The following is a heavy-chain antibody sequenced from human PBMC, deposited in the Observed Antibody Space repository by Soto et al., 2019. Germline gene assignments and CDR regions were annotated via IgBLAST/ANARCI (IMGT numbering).Heavy chain of an antibody. V-gene: IGHV3-23*01. CDR1: GFSFSSYA. CDR2: ISGSDGST. J-gene: IGHJ4*02. CDR3: AKDGERDAGYEDY. D-gene: IGHD3-10*01. Sequence: EVQLLESGGGLVQPGGSLRLSCVASGFSFSSYAMSWVRQAPGKGLEWVSVISGSDGSTYYADSVKGRFTISRDNSKNTLYRKRNSVGAEDTAVYYCAKDGERDAGYEDYWGKGTLVPVSS.